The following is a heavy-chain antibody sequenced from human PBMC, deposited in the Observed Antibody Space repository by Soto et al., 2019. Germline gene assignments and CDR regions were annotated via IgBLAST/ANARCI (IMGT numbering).Heavy chain of an antibody. Sequence: GASVKVSCKASGYTFTSYGISWVRQAPGQGLEWMGWISAYNGNTNYAQKLQGRVTMTTDTSTSTAYMELRSLRSDDTAVYYCARAIHHRSGWYYFDYWGQGTLVTVSS. D-gene: IGHD6-19*01. CDR3: ARAIHHRSGWYYFDY. J-gene: IGHJ4*02. CDR2: ISAYNGNT. V-gene: IGHV1-18*01. CDR1: GYTFTSYG.